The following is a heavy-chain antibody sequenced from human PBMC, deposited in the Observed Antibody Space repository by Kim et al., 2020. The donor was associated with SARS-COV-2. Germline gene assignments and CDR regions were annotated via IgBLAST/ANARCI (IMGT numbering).Heavy chain of an antibody. CDR2: IYYSGST. CDR1: GGSISSYY. D-gene: IGHD6-6*01. CDR3: ARVPSIAARPGYYYYYGMDV. Sequence: SETLSLTCTVSGGSISSYYWSWIRQPPGKGLEWIGYIYYSGSTNYNPSLKSRVTISVDTSKNQFSLKLSSVTAADTAVYYCARVPSIAARPGYYYYYGMDVWGQGTTVTVSS. J-gene: IGHJ6*02. V-gene: IGHV4-59*13.